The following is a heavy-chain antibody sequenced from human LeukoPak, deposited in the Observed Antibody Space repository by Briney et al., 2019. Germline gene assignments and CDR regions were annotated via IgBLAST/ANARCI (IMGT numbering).Heavy chain of an antibody. CDR2: IYSGGST. V-gene: IGHV3-53*01. Sequence: GGSLRLSCAASGFTVSSNYMSWVRQAPGKGLEWVSVIYSGGSTYYADSGKGRFTIPRDNSKNTLYLQMNSLRAEDTAVYYCARDSGSSRPHYYHYYGMDVWGQGTTVTVSS. CDR1: GFTVSSNY. CDR3: ARDSGSSRPHYYHYYGMDV. J-gene: IGHJ6*02. D-gene: IGHD6-13*01.